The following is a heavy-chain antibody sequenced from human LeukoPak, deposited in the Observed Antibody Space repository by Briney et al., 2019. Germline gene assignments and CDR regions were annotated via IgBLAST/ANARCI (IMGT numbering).Heavy chain of an antibody. CDR2: ISSSGSAI. CDR1: GFTFSHYE. V-gene: IGHV3-48*03. CDR3: AKASSGSSSRPVDY. D-gene: IGHD3-10*01. J-gene: IGHJ4*02. Sequence: GGSLRLSCAVSGFTFSHYEMNWVRQAPGKGLEWVSYISSSGSAIYYADSVKGRFTISRDNSKNSLYLQMNSLRTEDTAFYYCAKASSGSSSRPVDYWGQGTLVTVSS.